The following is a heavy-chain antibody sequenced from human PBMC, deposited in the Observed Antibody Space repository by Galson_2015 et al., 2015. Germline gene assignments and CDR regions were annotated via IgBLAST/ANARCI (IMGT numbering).Heavy chain of an antibody. CDR2: INPSGGTT. D-gene: IGHD3-10*01. Sequence: SVKVSCKASGYTFTSYYMHWVRQAPGQGLEWMGIINPSGGTTSYAQKFQGRVTMTRDTSTSTVYMELSSLRSEDTAVYYCARGYGSGSYAYAFDTWGQGTMVTVSS. V-gene: IGHV1-46*01. J-gene: IGHJ3*02. CDR3: ARGYGSGSYAYAFDT. CDR1: GYTFTSYY.